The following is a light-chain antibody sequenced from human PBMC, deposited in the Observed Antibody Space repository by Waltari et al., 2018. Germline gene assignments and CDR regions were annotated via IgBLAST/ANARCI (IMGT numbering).Light chain of an antibody. J-gene: IGKJ2*01. Sequence: EIVITKFPDSLAVSLGGTVTITCKSSRSIFYSPNKNNYLAWYQHKSGQPPKLLIYWASTRAPGVPDRIGGSGSGTDFTLTISSLQAEDVAVYYCQQYFSTPYNFGQGTKLEIK. CDR3: QQYFSTPYN. V-gene: IGKV4-1*01. CDR2: WAS. CDR1: RSIFYSPNKNNY.